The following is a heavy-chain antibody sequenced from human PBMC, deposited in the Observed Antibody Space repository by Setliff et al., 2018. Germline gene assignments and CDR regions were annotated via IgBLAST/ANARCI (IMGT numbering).Heavy chain of an antibody. CDR3: ARGNEYYDILTGYENYFDY. Sequence: SETLSLTCTVSGGSISDYYWSWIRQPPGKGLEWIGEINHSGSTNYNPSLKSRVTISVDTSKNQFSLKLSSVTAADTAVYYCARGNEYYDILTGYENYFDYWGQGTLVTVSS. D-gene: IGHD3-9*01. CDR2: INHSGST. V-gene: IGHV4-34*01. J-gene: IGHJ4*02. CDR1: GGSISDYY.